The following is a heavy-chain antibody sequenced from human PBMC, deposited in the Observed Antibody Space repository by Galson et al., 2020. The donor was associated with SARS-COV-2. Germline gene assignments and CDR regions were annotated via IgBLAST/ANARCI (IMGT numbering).Heavy chain of an antibody. CDR1: GFTFRSYA. Sequence: GGSLRLSCADSGFTFRSYAMHWVRQAPGKGLEWVAMISYDGDNKYYADSMKGRFTISRDNSQNTLYLQMNSLRADDTAVYYCAREPWNDYGDPPLGLDVWGQGTTVTVSS. CDR2: ISYDGDNK. D-gene: IGHD4-17*01. V-gene: IGHV3-30-3*01. CDR3: AREPWNDYGDPPLGLDV. J-gene: IGHJ6*02.